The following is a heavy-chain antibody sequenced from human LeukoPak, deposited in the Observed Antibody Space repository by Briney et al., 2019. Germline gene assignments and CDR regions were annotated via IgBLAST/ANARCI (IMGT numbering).Heavy chain of an antibody. J-gene: IGHJ4*02. D-gene: IGHD6-19*01. CDR2: ISGGTT. V-gene: IGHV3-49*03. CDR1: GFTFGDYL. Sequence: GGSLRLSCTASGFTFGDYLMSWFRQAPGKGLEWIGFISGGTTEYAASVKGRFTISRDDSTSIAYLQMNSLATEDTAVYYCSRGSGWLSVYWGEGTLVTVSS. CDR3: SRGSGWLSVY.